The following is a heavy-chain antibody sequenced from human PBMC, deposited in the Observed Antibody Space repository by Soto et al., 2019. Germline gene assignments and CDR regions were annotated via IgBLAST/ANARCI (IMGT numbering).Heavy chain of an antibody. CDR3: AKDPNWGYYFHY. V-gene: IGHV3-23*01. CDR1: GFTFSSYV. Sequence: GALRGSCADSGFTFSSYVMHWVGQAPGKGLEWVSEISGSGGSTYYADSVKGRFTISRDNSKNTLYLQMNSLRAEDTAVYYCAKDPNWGYYFHYWGQGTLVPVSS. J-gene: IGHJ4*02. D-gene: IGHD7-27*01. CDR2: ISGSGGST.